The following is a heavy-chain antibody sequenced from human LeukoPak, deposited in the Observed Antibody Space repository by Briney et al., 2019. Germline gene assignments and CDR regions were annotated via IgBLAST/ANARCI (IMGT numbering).Heavy chain of an antibody. CDR2: INHSGST. CDR1: GGSFSGYY. Sequence: SETLSLTCAVYGGSFSGYYWSWIRQPPGKELEWIGEINHSGSTNYNPSLKSRVTISVDTSKNQFSLKLSSVTAADTAVYYCARAIVGATHFDYWGQGTLVTVSS. J-gene: IGHJ4*02. V-gene: IGHV4-34*01. CDR3: ARAIVGATHFDY. D-gene: IGHD1-26*01.